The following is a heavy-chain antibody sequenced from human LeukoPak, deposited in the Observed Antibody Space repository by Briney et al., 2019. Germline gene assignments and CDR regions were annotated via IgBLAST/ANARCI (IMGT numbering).Heavy chain of an antibody. CDR3: ARAIAAGSFDY. D-gene: IGHD6-13*01. J-gene: IGHJ4*02. CDR1: GISFSNHW. CDR2: IKQDGSEK. Sequence: GGSLRLSCVASGISFSNHWMSWVRQAPGKGLEWVANIKQDGSEKYYVDSVKGRFTISRDNAKNSLYLQMNSLRAEDTAVYYCARAIAAGSFDYWGQGTLVTVSS. V-gene: IGHV3-7*01.